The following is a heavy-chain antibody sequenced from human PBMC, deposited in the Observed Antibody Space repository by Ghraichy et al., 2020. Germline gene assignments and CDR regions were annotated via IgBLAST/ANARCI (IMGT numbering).Heavy chain of an antibody. CDR3: ARDPYYDFWSDAFDI. CDR2: IKQDGSEK. V-gene: IGHV3-7*01. Sequence: GGSLRLSCAASGFTFSSYWMSWVRQAPGKGLEWVANIKQDGSEKYYVDSVKGRFTISRDNAKNSLYLQMNSLRAEDTAVYYCARDPYYDFWSDAFDIWGQGTMVTVSS. J-gene: IGHJ3*02. CDR1: GFTFSSYW. D-gene: IGHD3-3*01.